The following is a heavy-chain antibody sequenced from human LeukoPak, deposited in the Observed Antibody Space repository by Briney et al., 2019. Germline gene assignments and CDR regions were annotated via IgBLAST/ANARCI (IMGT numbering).Heavy chain of an antibody. D-gene: IGHD3-3*01. Sequence: PGGSLRLSCAASGFTFSNYWMHWVRQAPGKGLVWVSLINSDGSSTIYADSVKGRFTISRDNAKNTLYLQMNSLRAEDTAVYYCARGLTIFGVVNDAFDLWGQGTMVTVSS. CDR2: INSDGSST. V-gene: IGHV3-74*01. J-gene: IGHJ3*01. CDR1: GFTFSNYW. CDR3: ARGLTIFGVVNDAFDL.